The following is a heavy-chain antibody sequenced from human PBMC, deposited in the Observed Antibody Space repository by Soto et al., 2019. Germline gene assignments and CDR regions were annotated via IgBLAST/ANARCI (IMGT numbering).Heavy chain of an antibody. D-gene: IGHD2-8*01. V-gene: IGHV4-59*08. CDR1: GGSFSDYY. CDR2: THYSGGA. Sequence: QVQLHESGPGLVKPSETLSLTCTVSGGSFSDYYWSWIRQPPGKGLEWVGYTHYSGGAIYSPSLKSRVIMSVDTSKKQISLRLNSVTAADTAVYYCASGRPSTDCSSGVCYPVAGYFYMDVWDKGTVVSVSS. CDR3: ASGRPSTDCSSGVCYPVAGYFYMDV. J-gene: IGHJ6*03.